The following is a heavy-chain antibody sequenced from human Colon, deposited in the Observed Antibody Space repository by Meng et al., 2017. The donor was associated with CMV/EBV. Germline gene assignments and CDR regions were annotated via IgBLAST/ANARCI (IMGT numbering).Heavy chain of an antibody. CDR2: SNPHNGGA. D-gene: IGHD2-15*01. Sequence: ASVKVSCKTSGYTFTSYYIHWVRQAPGQGLEWMGWSNPHNGGATYAENFQGRVTMTRDTSINTAYMELSRLTSDDTAVYYCARDLDNLDPPRKLSFWGQGTLVTVSS. CDR3: ARDLDNLDPPRKLSF. CDR1: GYTFTSYY. J-gene: IGHJ4*02. V-gene: IGHV1-2*02.